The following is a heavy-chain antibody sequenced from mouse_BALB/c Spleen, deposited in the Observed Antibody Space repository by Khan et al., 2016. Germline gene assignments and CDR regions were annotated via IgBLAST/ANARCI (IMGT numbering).Heavy chain of an antibody. CDR2: ISYSGVT. D-gene: IGHD2-3*01. V-gene: IGHV3-2*02. CDR1: GYSITSDYA. J-gene: IGHJ3*01. CDR3: ADDSYYDWFPY. Sequence: EVQLQESGPGLVKPSQSLSLTCTVTGYSITSDYAWNWIRQFPGNKLEWMGYISYSGVTSYNPSLTSRITITQDTSKNKFLLQLISVTTEDTATYYCADDSYYDWFPYWGQGTLVTVAA.